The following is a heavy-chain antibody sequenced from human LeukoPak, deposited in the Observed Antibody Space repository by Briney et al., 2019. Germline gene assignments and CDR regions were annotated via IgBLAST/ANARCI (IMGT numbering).Heavy chain of an antibody. V-gene: IGHV4-61*01. Sequence: SETLSLTCTVSGGSISSSSYYWSWIRQPPGKGLEWIGYIYYTGSTNYNPSLKSRVTISVDTSKNQFSLKLSSVTAADTAVYYCARERGGGSYREFDYWGQGTLVTVSS. D-gene: IGHD1-26*01. J-gene: IGHJ4*02. CDR3: ARERGGGSYREFDY. CDR2: IYYTGST. CDR1: GGSISSSSYY.